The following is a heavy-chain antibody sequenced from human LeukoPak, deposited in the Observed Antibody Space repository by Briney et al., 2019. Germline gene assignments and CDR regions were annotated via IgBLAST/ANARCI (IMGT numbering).Heavy chain of an antibody. D-gene: IGHD4-23*01. Sequence: PQTLSLTCTVSGGSISSVGYYWSWIRQHPGKGREWIGYTYYSGTTYNNPSLKSRVTISVDTSKDQFSLKLSSVTAAGTAVYYCGSTDDGGYFDYWGQGTLVTVSS. V-gene: IGHV4-31*03. CDR2: TYYSGTT. J-gene: IGHJ4*02. CDR3: GSTDDGGYFDY. CDR1: GGSISSVGYY.